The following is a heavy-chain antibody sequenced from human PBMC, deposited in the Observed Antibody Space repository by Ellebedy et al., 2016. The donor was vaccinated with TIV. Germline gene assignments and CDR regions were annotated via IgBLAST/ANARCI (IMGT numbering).Heavy chain of an antibody. Sequence: GESLKISXAASGFTVSSNYMSWVRQAPGKGLEWVSVIYSGGSTYYADSVKGRFTISRDNSKNTLYLQMNSLRAEDTAVYYCARERWYYDFWSGHNWFDPWGQGTLVTVSS. CDR1: GFTVSSNY. CDR2: IYSGGST. D-gene: IGHD3-3*01. CDR3: ARERWYYDFWSGHNWFDP. J-gene: IGHJ5*02. V-gene: IGHV3-53*01.